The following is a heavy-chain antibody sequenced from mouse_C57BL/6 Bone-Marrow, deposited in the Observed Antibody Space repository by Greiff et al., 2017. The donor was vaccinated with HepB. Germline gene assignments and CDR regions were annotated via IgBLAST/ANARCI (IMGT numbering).Heavy chain of an antibody. Sequence: EVKVVESGGDLVKPGGSLKLSCAASGFTFSSYGMSWVRQTPDKRLEWVATISSGGSYTYYPDSVKGRFTISRDNAKNTLYLQMSSLKSEDTAMYYCASITTEFDYWGQGTTLTVSS. CDR3: ASITTEFDY. V-gene: IGHV5-6*01. D-gene: IGHD1-1*01. J-gene: IGHJ2*01. CDR2: ISSGGSYT. CDR1: GFTFSSYG.